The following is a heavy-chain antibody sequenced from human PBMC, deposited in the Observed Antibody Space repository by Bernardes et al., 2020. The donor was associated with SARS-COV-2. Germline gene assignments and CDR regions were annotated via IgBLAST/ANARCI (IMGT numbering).Heavy chain of an antibody. CDR2: IYYSGST. V-gene: IGHV4-39*01. CDR1: GGSISSSSYY. J-gene: IGHJ4*02. D-gene: IGHD6-6*01. CDR3: ARQRGIAARLDY. Sequence: TLSLTCTVSGGSISSSSYYWGWIRQPPGKGLEWIGSIYYSGSTYYNPSLKSRVTISVDTSKNQFSLKLSSVTAADTAVYYCARQRGIAARLDYWGQGTLVTVSS.